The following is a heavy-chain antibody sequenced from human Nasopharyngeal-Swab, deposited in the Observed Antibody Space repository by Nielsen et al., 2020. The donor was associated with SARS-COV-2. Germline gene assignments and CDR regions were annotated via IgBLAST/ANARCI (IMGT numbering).Heavy chain of an antibody. CDR3: ARPLVAARPLSAHKSMDV. J-gene: IGHJ6*03. V-gene: IGHV4-34*01. D-gene: IGHD6-6*01. CDR1: GGSFSGYY. Sequence: SETLSLTCAVYGGSFSGYYWSWIRQPPGKGLEWIGEINHSGSTNYNPSLKSRVTISVDTSKNQFSLKLSSVTAADTAVYYRARPLVAARPLSAHKSMDVWGKGTTVTVSS. CDR2: INHSGST.